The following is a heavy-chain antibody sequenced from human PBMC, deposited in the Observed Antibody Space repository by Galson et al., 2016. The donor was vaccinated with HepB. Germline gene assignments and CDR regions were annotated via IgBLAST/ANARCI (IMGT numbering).Heavy chain of an antibody. V-gene: IGHV4-34*01. Sequence: SETLSLTCAVYGASFSAYYWSWIRQTPGKHLEWIGGIYHSGSTNYNPSLKSRVTISVDTSKNQFSLKLSSVTAADTAVYYCAGVEAREDIAVVPGVMLDEQIRGGGYFGYWGQGTLVTVSS. CDR3: AGVEAREDIAVVPGVMLDEQIRGGGYFGY. CDR1: GASFSAYY. D-gene: IGHD2-2*01. J-gene: IGHJ4*02. CDR2: IYHSGST.